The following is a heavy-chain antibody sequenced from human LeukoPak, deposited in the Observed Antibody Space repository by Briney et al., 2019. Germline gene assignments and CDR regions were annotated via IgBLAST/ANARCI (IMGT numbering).Heavy chain of an antibody. V-gene: IGHV3-20*04. D-gene: IGHD3-10*01. CDR2: INYNGAIT. J-gene: IGHJ4*02. CDR3: ARDYTMVRGVLDY. CDR1: GFTFVDYG. Sequence: GGSLRLSCATSGFTFVDYGLSWVRRAPGKGLEWLCAINYNGAITDYADSVKGRFTISRDNAKNSLYLQMNSLRAEDTAVYYCARDYTMVRGVLDYWGQGTLVTVSS.